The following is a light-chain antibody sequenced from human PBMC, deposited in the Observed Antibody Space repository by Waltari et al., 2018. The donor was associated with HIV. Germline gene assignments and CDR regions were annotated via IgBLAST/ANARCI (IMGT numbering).Light chain of an antibody. CDR2: DVT. J-gene: IGLJ3*02. CDR1: KSDIGFYTY. V-gene: IGLV2-14*03. CDR3: SSYTNFTARL. Sequence: QSALTQPASVSGSPGQSLIISCSGTKSDIGFYTYVSWYQQRPGKVPRLLIYDVTSRPAGAADRFSGSKSDNTASLTISGLQAEDEATYYCSSYTNFTARLFGGGTRLTVL.